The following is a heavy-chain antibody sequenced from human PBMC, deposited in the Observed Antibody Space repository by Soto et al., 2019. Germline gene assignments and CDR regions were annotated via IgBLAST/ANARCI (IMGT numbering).Heavy chain of an antibody. J-gene: IGHJ4*02. CDR2: SYPSDSDT. Sequence: PGESLKISCKGSGSNFAGYWIAWVRQMPGKGLELMGISYPSDSDTSYRPSFQGQVTISAEKYISSAYLQWSSLRASDTAMYYCARGGVSTRTFDYWGQGTPVTVSS. V-gene: IGHV5-51*01. CDR1: GSNFAGYW. CDR3: ARGGVSTRTFDY. D-gene: IGHD3-3*01.